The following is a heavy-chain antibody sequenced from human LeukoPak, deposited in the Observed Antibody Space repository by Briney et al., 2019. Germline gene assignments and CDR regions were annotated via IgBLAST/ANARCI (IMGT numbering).Heavy chain of an antibody. CDR3: ARLKLGAYFDL. J-gene: IGHJ2*01. D-gene: IGHD3-16*01. Sequence: PSETLSLTCTVSGGSTSSDYWSWIRQSPGKGLEWVGYVYNSGDAGKNPSLKSRVTILLDTSKNQCSLKLTSVSAADTAVYYCARLKLGAYFDLWGRGTLVTVSS. CDR1: GGSTSSDY. V-gene: IGHV4-59*08. CDR2: VYNSGDA.